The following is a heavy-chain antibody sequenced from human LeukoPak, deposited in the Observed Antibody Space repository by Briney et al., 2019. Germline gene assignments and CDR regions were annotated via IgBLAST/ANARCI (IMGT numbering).Heavy chain of an antibody. CDR1: GFTFSSYA. V-gene: IGHV3-23*01. J-gene: IGHJ4*02. CDR3: ANSVWSCYVFDY. Sequence: GGSLRLSCAASGFTFSSYAMSWVRQAPGKGLEWVSAISGSGGSTYYADSVKGRFTISRDNSKNTLYLQMNSLRAEDTAVYYCANSVWSCYVFDYWGQGTLVTVSS. CDR2: ISGSGGST. D-gene: IGHD2-15*01.